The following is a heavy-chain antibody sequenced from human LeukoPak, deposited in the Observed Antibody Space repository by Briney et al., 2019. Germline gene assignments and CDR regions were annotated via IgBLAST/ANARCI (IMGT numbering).Heavy chain of an antibody. CDR1: GFSLSTYS. Sequence: GGSLTLACAASGFSLSTYSMGWVRQVPGEGREWVSRIKGGGGHPFYAVFVKGRFTISRDNSKSTLYLQLNSLRADDTAVYYCAKGGHDFNPFYWWGQGTLVTVSS. CDR2: IKGGGGHP. J-gene: IGHJ4*02. V-gene: IGHV3-23*01. CDR3: AKGGHDFNPFYW. D-gene: IGHD2-21*02.